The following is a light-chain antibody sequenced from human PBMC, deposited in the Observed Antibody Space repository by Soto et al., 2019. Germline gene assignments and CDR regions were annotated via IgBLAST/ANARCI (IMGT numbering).Light chain of an antibody. V-gene: IGKV3-15*01. CDR1: QSVSSN. J-gene: IGKJ2*01. CDR3: QQYNNWPPYT. CDR2: GAS. Sequence: EIVMTQSPATLSVSPGERATLSCRASQSVSSNLAWYQQKPGQAPRLLIYGASTRATGIPARFSGSGSGTEFTLTISRLQSEYFAVYSCQQYNNWPPYTFGQGTKLEIK.